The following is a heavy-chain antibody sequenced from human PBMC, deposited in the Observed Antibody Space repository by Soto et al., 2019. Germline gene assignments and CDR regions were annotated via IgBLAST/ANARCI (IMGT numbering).Heavy chain of an antibody. CDR1: GDTFAFHS. CDR2: INPILSMS. J-gene: IGHJ4*02. Sequence: QVQLVQSGAEVKRPGSSVKVSCKASGDTFAFHSINWVRQAPGLGLEWMGRINPILSMSNYAQRFQGRVTMTAHKSTSTAYMVPSSLRSEDTAIYYCATSYGSGYRAFDYWGQGALVTVSS. D-gene: IGHD3-10*01. V-gene: IGHV1-69*02. CDR3: ATSYGSGYRAFDY.